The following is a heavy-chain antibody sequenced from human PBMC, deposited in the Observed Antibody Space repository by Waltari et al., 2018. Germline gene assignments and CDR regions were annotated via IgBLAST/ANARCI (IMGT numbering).Heavy chain of an antibody. CDR1: GFPFSNFW. V-gene: IGHV3-7*01. CDR3: SVSLNS. Sequence: EVQLVESGGGLVQPGGSLRPSCAASGFPFSNFWMDWVRQAPGKGLEWVANIKEDGSERHYIDSVKGRFTISRDNAKNLLYLEMNSLRAGDTAVYYCSVSLNSWGQGTLVTVSS. J-gene: IGHJ4*02. CDR2: IKEDGSER.